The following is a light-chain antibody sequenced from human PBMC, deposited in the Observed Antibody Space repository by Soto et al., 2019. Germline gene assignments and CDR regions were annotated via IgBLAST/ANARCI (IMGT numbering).Light chain of an antibody. CDR3: QQYNSYRMGIT. V-gene: IGKV1-5*03. CDR1: QSISSW. CDR2: KAS. J-gene: IGKJ5*01. Sequence: DIQMTQSPSILSASVGDRVTITCRSSQSISSWLAWYQQKPGKAPNLLIHKASRLETGVPSRFSGSGSGTEFTLTISSLQPDDFATFYCQQYNSYRMGITFGQGTRLEIK.